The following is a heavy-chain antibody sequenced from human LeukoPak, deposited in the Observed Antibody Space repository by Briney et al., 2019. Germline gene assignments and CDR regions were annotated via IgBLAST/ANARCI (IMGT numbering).Heavy chain of an antibody. V-gene: IGHV3-69-1*02. Sequence: TTGGSLRLSCAASGFDFTGNHMNWVRQVPGKGLEWLSYISASSRTIHYAGSVKGRFTVSRDNAENSLYLQMDSLRVEDTAIYYCAKSRGWFEVLDVWGQGTLVTVSS. CDR1: GFDFTGNH. J-gene: IGHJ3*01. CDR3: AKSRGWFEVLDV. CDR2: ISASSRTI. D-gene: IGHD3-10*01.